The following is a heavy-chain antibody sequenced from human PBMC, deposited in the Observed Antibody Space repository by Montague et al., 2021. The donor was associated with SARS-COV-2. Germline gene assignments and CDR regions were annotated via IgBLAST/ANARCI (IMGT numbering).Heavy chain of an antibody. CDR2: IYHDGNT. Sequence: SETLSLTCTVSGDSIGSSSYYWGWIRQPPGKGLEWIGSIYHDGNTYYNPSPKTRVSLSIDERKNQFSLKFYSVTVAGTAVYSCARGPKMGGSGYYYNWGQGILVTVSS. D-gene: IGHD3-22*01. CDR3: ARGPKMGGSGYYYN. CDR1: GDSIGSSSYY. V-gene: IGHV4-39*01. J-gene: IGHJ1*01.